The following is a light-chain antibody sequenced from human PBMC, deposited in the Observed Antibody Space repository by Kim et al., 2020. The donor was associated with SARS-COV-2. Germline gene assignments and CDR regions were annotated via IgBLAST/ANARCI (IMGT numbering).Light chain of an antibody. Sequence: GQSITISCPGTSSDVGGYNYVSWYQQHPGKAPKLMIYDVSNRPSGVSNRFSGSKSGNTASLTISGLQAEEEADYYCSSYTSSSTPVFGGGTQLTVL. V-gene: IGLV2-14*03. CDR3: SSYTSSSTPV. CDR2: DVS. J-gene: IGLJ3*02. CDR1: SSDVGGYNY.